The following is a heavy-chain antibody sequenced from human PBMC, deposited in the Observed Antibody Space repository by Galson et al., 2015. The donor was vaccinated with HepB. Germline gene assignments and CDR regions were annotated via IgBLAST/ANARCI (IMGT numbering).Heavy chain of an antibody. CDR1: GSSISSRNW. CDR2: IYHSGST. CDR3: ASGGQYDSSGYYQH. D-gene: IGHD3-22*01. J-gene: IGHJ1*01. Sequence: CTVSGSSISSRNWWGWIRQPPGKGLEWIGYIYHSGSTYYNPALESRVTMSVDASKNQFSLKLTSVTAVDTALYYCASGGQYDSSGYYQHWGQGTLVTVSS. V-gene: IGHV4-28*01.